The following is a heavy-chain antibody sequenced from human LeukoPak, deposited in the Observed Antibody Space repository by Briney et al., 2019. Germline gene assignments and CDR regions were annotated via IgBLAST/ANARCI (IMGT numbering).Heavy chain of an antibody. J-gene: IGHJ4*02. CDR3: ARGEGDYFDY. Sequence: PGRSLRLSCAASGFTFSSYAMRWVRQAPGKGLEWVAVISYDGSNKYYADSVKGRFTISRDNSKNTLYLQMNSLRAEDTAVYYCARGEGDYFDYWGQGTLVTVSS. V-gene: IGHV3-30-3*01. CDR2: ISYDGSNK. CDR1: GFTFSSYA. D-gene: IGHD3-16*01.